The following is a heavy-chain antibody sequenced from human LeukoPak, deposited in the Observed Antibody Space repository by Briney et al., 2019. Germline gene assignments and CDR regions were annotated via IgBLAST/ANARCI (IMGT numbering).Heavy chain of an antibody. Sequence: GGSLRLSCAASGFTFSNYWMSWVRQAPGKGLEWVANIKLDGSEKYYVDSVKGRFTISRDNAKNSLYLQMNSLRAEDTAVYYCARDFPPTSGYYPWGQGTLVTVSS. CDR3: ARDFPPTSGYYP. CDR1: GFTFSNYW. D-gene: IGHD3-22*01. J-gene: IGHJ5*02. V-gene: IGHV3-7*01. CDR2: IKLDGSEK.